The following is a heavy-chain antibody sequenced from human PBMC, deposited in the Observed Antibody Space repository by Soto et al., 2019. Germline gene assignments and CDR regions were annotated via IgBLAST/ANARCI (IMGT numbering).Heavy chain of an antibody. CDR3: AKDYRRGSKAYYYYGMDV. CDR1: GFTFSSYA. Sequence: EALRLSSAASGFTFSSYAMSWVRQAPGKGLEWVPAISGSGGSTYYADSVKGRFTISRDNSKNTLYLQMNSLRAEDTAVYYCAKDYRRGSKAYYYYGMDVWGQGTTVTVS. D-gene: IGHD6-19*01. CDR2: ISGSGGST. J-gene: IGHJ6*02. V-gene: IGHV3-23*01.